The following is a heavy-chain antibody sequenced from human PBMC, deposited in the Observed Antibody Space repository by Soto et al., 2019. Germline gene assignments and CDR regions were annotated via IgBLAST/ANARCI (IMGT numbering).Heavy chain of an antibody. D-gene: IGHD1-1*01. CDR2: VKTKAEGATT. V-gene: IGHV3-15*07. Sequence: EVQLVESGGGLVKPGESLRLSCVASGFPFTTVWMNWVRQAPGKGPEWLGRVKTKAEGATTDYAAPAKGRFTILRDDSINTVYLQMTSLRIEDTALYYCTSRIRTTIDNWGQGTLVTVSS. J-gene: IGHJ4*02. CDR1: GFPFTTVW. CDR3: TSRIRTTIDN.